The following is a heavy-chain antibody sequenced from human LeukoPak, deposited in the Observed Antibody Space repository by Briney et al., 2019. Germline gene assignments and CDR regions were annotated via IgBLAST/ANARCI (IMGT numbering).Heavy chain of an antibody. D-gene: IGHD2-15*01. CDR1: GYTFISYY. V-gene: IGHV1-46*01. CDR2: INPSGTST. J-gene: IGHJ4*02. Sequence: ASVKVSCKSSGYTFISYYMNWVRQAPGQGLEWMGIINPSGTSTNYAQKFQGRVVLTRDTSTSTVYMELSSLSSEGTAVYYCARGLGYCSGASCSVYWGQGTLVTVSS. CDR3: ARGLGYCSGASCSVY.